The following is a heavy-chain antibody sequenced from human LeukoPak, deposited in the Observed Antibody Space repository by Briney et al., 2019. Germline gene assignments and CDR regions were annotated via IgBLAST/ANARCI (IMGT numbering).Heavy chain of an antibody. V-gene: IGHV3-66*01. CDR1: GFTVSSNY. CDR3: ARSRGTFFPHDY. D-gene: IGHD3-10*01. Sequence: GGSLRLSCAVSGFTVSSNYMSWVRQAPGKGPEWVSVIYSGGGTYYADSVKGRFTISRDNSKNTVYLQMNSLRVEDTAVYYCARSRGTFFPHDYWGQGTLVTVTS. CDR2: IYSGGGT. J-gene: IGHJ4*02.